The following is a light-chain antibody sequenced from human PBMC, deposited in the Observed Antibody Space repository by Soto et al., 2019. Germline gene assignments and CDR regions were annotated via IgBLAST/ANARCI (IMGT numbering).Light chain of an antibody. Sequence: EIVLTQSPGTLSLSPGERATLSCRASQSVSCNNLAWYQQRPGQAPRVVIYGASTRATGIPERFSGSGSGTDFTLTISRLEPEDFSVYYCQQYGRSPFTFGPGTKVDIK. V-gene: IGKV3-20*01. CDR3: QQYGRSPFT. CDR1: QSVSCNN. J-gene: IGKJ3*01. CDR2: GAS.